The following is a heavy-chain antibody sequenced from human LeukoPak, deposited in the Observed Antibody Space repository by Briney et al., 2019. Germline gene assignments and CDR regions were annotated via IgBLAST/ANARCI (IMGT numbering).Heavy chain of an antibody. CDR3: ASRASPAHLEHVYYYYGMDV. D-gene: IGHD6-6*01. Sequence: GASVKVSCKASGYIFTTFYMHWVRQAPGQGLEWMGIINPSGGSTSYAQKFQGRVTMTRDTSTSTVYMELSSLRSEDTAVYYCASRASPAHLEHVYYYYGMDVWGQGTTVTVSS. CDR1: GYIFTTFY. J-gene: IGHJ6*02. V-gene: IGHV1-46*01. CDR2: INPSGGST.